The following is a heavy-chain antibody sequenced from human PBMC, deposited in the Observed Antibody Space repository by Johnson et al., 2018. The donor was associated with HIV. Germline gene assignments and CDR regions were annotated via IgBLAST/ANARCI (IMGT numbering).Heavy chain of an antibody. Sequence: VQLVESGGGVVQPGRSLRLSCAASGFTFSSYAMHWVRQAPGKGLEWVAVISYDGSNKYYADSVKGRFTISRDTSKNTLYLQMNSLRAEDTAVYYCARDWGLYSSGWYVDALDIWGQGTMVTVSS. V-gene: IGHV3-30-3*01. D-gene: IGHD6-19*01. J-gene: IGHJ3*02. CDR1: GFTFSSYA. CDR2: ISYDGSNK. CDR3: ARDWGLYSSGWYVDALDI.